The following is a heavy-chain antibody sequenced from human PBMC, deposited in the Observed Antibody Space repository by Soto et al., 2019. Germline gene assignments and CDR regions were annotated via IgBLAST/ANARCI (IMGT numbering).Heavy chain of an antibody. D-gene: IGHD3-22*01. V-gene: IGHV3-21*01. J-gene: IGHJ3*02. CDR2: ISGSSSHI. CDR1: GFTFSSYS. Sequence: PGGSLRLSCAASGFTFSSYSMVWVRQGLGEGLEWVSAISGSSSHIYYTDSVRGRFVISRDNAKNLLHLQMNSLRAEDTAVYYCAREYSYSGSSGYYYDMWGQGTMVTVSS. CDR3: AREYSYSGSSGYYYDM.